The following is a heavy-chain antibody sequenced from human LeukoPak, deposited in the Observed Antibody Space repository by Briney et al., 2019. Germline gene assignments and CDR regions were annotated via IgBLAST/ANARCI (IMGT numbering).Heavy chain of an antibody. CDR3: ARDSNYAFDY. CDR1: GFTVSSNY. D-gene: IGHD4-11*01. J-gene: IGHJ4*02. V-gene: IGHV3-66*01. Sequence: GGSLRLSCAVSGFTVSSNYMSWVRQAPGKGLEWVSVIYSGDSTYYAHSVSGRFTISRHNSKNTLYLQMNSLRAEDRAVYYCARDSNYAFDYWGQGTLVTVSS. CDR2: IYSGDST.